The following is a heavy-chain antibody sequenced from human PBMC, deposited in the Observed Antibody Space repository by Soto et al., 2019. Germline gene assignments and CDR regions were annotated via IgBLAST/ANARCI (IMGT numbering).Heavy chain of an antibody. J-gene: IGHJ4*02. D-gene: IGHD2-8*01. CDR3: ARNIGYCTSTTCHKPSDY. CDR2: IYYSGST. Sequence: SETLSLTCTVSGGSISSYYWSWIRQPPGKGLEWIGYIYYSGSTNYNPSLKSRVTISVDASRNQFSLKLTSVTAADTAVYFCARNIGYCTSTTCHKPSDYWGQGTLVTVSS. CDR1: GGSISSYY. V-gene: IGHV4-59*08.